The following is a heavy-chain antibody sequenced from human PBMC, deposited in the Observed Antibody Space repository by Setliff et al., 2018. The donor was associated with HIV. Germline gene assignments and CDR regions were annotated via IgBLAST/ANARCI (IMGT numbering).Heavy chain of an antibody. CDR3: ARVIGSPAGPPYYYYYYMDV. Sequence: TLSLTCTVSGGSISISNDYWGWIRQPPGKGLEWIGNIYYSGNTYYNPSLRSRVTISVDTSKNQFSLKLSSVTAADTAVYYCARVIGSPAGPPYYYYYYMDVWGKGTTVTVSS. D-gene: IGHD2-2*01. J-gene: IGHJ6*03. CDR1: GGSISISNDY. V-gene: IGHV4-39*07. CDR2: IYYSGNT.